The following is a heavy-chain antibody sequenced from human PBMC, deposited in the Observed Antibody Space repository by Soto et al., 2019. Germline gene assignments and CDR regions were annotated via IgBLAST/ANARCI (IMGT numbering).Heavy chain of an antibody. V-gene: IGHV1-46*03. CDR2: INPSGGST. CDR3: ASGLDISGYYPTF. J-gene: IGHJ4*02. CDR1: GGTFSNSA. Sequence: ASVKVSCKASGGTFSNSAISWVRQAPGQGLEWMGIINPSGGSTSYAQKFQGRVTMTRDTSTSTVYMELSSLRSEDTAVYYCASGLDISGYYPTFWGQGTLVTVSS. D-gene: IGHD3-22*01.